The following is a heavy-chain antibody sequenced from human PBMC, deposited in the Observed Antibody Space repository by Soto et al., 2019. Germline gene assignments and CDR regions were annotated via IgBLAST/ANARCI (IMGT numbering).Heavy chain of an antibody. CDR3: ARDGNFALRGYSFGFDF. D-gene: IGHD5-18*01. J-gene: IGHJ4*02. CDR1: GYRFTTHY. CDR2: MNVDTGGT. Sequence: ASVKVSCKASGYRFTTHYIHWVGQAPGQGLEWMGRMNVDTGGTTYAHKFQGRVTMTRDTSIRTAYLEVSSVKSDDTAMYYCARDGNFALRGYSFGFDFWGQGTLVTVSS. V-gene: IGHV1-2*06.